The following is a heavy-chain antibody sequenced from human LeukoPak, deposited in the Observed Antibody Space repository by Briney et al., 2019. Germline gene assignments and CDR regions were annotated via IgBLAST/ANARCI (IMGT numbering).Heavy chain of an antibody. CDR1: GFTFSSYA. Sequence: GGSLRLSCAASGFTFSSYAMHWVRQAPGKGLEWVAVISYDGSNKYYADSVKGRFTISRDNSKNTLYLQMNSLRAEDTAVYYCARDPSRARDGYNSVDYWGQGTLVTVSS. J-gene: IGHJ4*02. CDR3: ARDPSRARDGYNSVDY. V-gene: IGHV3-30*14. CDR2: ISYDGSNK. D-gene: IGHD5-24*01.